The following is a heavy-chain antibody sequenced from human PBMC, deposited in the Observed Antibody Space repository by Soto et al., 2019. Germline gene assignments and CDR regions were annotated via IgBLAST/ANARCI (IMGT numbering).Heavy chain of an antibody. D-gene: IGHD6-13*01. CDR3: ARVSSSWGLASYFDY. Sequence: PSETLSLTCTVSDGSISSYYWSWIRQPPGKGLEWIASIYYNGSTNYNPSLKSRVTISVDTSKKQFSLKLSSVTAADTAVYYCARVSSSWGLASYFDYWGQGTLVTVSS. V-gene: IGHV4-59*01. J-gene: IGHJ4*02. CDR1: DGSISSYY. CDR2: IYYNGST.